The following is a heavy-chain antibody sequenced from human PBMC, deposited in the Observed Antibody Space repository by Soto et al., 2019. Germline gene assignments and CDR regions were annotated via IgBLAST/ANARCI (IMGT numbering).Heavy chain of an antibody. CDR3: TRAGIMITFGGVIVIQRDPFDY. Sequence: GGSLRLSCTASGFTFGDYAMSWFRQAPGKGLEWVGFIRSKAYGGTTEYAASVKGRFTISRDDSKSIAYLQMNSLKTEDTAVYYCTRAGIMITFGGVIVIQRDPFDYWGQGTLVTVSS. J-gene: IGHJ4*02. CDR1: GFTFGDYA. V-gene: IGHV3-49*03. D-gene: IGHD3-16*02. CDR2: IRSKAYGGTT.